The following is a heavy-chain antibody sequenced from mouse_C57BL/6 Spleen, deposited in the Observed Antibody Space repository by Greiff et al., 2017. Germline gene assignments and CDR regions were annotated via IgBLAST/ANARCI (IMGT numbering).Heavy chain of an antibody. J-gene: IGHJ3*01. V-gene: IGHV1-81*01. CDR3: AIYYDYSWFAY. D-gene: IGHD2-4*01. Sequence: QVHVKQSGAELARPGASVKLSCKASGYTFTSYGISWVKQRTGQGLEWIGEIYPRSGNTYYNEKFKGKATLTADKSSSTAYMELRSLTSEDSAVYFCAIYYDYSWFAYWGQGTLVTVSA. CDR2: IYPRSGNT. CDR1: GYTFTSYG.